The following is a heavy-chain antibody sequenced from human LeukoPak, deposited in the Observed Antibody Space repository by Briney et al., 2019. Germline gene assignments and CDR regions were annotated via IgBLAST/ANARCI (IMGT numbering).Heavy chain of an antibody. Sequence: GGSLRLSCAVSGLTFRSYWMSWVRQAPGKGLEWVANINQGGSEKYFVDSVRGRFTISRDNAKNLLHLQMDTLRADDTAVYYCARERDGRFFDYWGQGSLFTVSS. J-gene: IGHJ4*02. CDR1: GLTFRSYW. CDR2: INQGGSEK. CDR3: ARERDGRFFDY. D-gene: IGHD5-24*01. V-gene: IGHV3-7*01.